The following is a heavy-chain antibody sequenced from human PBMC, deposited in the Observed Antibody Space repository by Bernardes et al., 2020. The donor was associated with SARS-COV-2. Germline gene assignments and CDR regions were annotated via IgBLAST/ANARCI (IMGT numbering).Heavy chain of an antibody. CDR1: GYTLTELS. V-gene: IGHV1-24*01. J-gene: IGHJ5*02. CDR3: AATSPIAAAGTVWFDP. D-gene: IGHD6-13*01. CDR2: FDPEDGET. Sequence: ASVKVSCKVSGYTLTELSMHWVRQAPGKGLEWMGGFDPEDGETIYAQKFQGRVTMTEDTSTDTAYMELSSLRSEDTAVYYCAATSPIAAAGTVWFDPWGHGTLVSVSS.